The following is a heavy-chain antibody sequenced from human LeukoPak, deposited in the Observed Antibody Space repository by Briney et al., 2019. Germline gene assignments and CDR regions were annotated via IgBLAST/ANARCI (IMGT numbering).Heavy chain of an antibody. D-gene: IGHD4-17*01. V-gene: IGHV3-23*01. J-gene: IGHJ5*02. Sequence: PGGSLRLSCAASGFTSWNSAITCGPQAPGEGLEWVLHISSSGGTKYNADSVKGRFTTSKDNSNNTLYLQMNSLRGEDTAVYCCAKVKYDYGDPVGWFDPWGRGTLVTVSS. CDR2: ISSSGGTK. CDR3: AKVKYDYGDPVGWFDP. CDR1: GFTSWNSA.